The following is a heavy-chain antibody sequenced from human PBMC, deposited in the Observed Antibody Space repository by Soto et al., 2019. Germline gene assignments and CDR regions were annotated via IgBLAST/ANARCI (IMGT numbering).Heavy chain of an antibody. Sequence: QVQLQESGPGLVKPSETLSLTCTVSGGSISSYYWSWIRQPPGKGLEWIGYIYYSGSTNYNPSLKSRVTISVDTSKNQFSLKLSSVTAADTAVYYCARLSSSWYGLFHYWGQGTLVTVSS. CDR3: ARLSSSWYGLFHY. CDR1: GGSISSYY. CDR2: IYYSGST. D-gene: IGHD6-13*01. V-gene: IGHV4-59*08. J-gene: IGHJ4*02.